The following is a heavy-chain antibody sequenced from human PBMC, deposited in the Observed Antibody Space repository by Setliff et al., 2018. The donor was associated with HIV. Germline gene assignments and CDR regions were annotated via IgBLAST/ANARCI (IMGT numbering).Heavy chain of an antibody. CDR2: IWFDGSKK. CDR3: AKVWLAGEVYLNMVIKK. V-gene: IGHV3-33*06. CDR1: GFSLSTHA. D-gene: IGHD2-21*01. Sequence: GGSLRLSCKASGFSLSTHAMHWVRQAPGKGPEWVALIWFDGSKKYYADSVKGRFTISRDTSKNSLYLQMKSLRVEDTAVYYCAKVWLAGEVYLNMVIKKWGQGTQVTVSS. J-gene: IGHJ4*02.